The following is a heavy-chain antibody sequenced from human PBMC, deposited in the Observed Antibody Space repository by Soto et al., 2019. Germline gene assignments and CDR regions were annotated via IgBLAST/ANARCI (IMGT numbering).Heavy chain of an antibody. V-gene: IGHV4-30-4*02. J-gene: IGHJ4*02. CDR2: IYYSGST. D-gene: IGHD5-12*01. Sequence: PSDTLSLTCAVCGSSISSRDYYCIWIRQPPGKGLEWIVYIYYSGSTYYNPSLKSRVTISVDTSKNPFSLKLSSVTAADTAVYYCANSGYEPFDYWGQGTLVTVS. CDR1: GSSISSRDYY. CDR3: ANSGYEPFDY.